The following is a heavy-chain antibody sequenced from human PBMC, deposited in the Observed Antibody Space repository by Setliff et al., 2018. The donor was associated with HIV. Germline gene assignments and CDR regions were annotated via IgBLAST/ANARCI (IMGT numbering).Heavy chain of an antibody. Sequence: ETLSLTCTVSGGSISSYYWSWIRQPAGKGLEWVGRIYTSGSTNYNPSLKSRVTMSVDTSKNQFSLRLNSVTAADTAIYYCTRRGADSYYPRPLDVWGKGTTVTVSS. J-gene: IGHJ6*04. CDR3: TRRGADSYYPRPLDV. D-gene: IGHD3-10*01. CDR2: IYTSGST. V-gene: IGHV4-4*07. CDR1: GGSISSYY.